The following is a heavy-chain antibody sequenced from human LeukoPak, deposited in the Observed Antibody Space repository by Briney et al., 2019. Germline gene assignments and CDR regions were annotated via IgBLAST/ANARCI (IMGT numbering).Heavy chain of an antibody. CDR1: SGSIRTSY. Sequence: PSETLSLTCTVSSGSIRTSYCSWIRQPTGKGLEWIGYIYYSGSTNYNPSLKSRVTISVDTSRNQFSLKLSSVTAADTAVYYCARAPNPVFFDDWGQGTLVTVSS. D-gene: IGHD2-8*01. CDR3: ARAPNPVFFDD. CDR2: IYYSGST. V-gene: IGHV4-59*01. J-gene: IGHJ4*02.